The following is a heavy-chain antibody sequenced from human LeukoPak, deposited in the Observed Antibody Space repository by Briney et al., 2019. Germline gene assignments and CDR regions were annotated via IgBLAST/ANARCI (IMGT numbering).Heavy chain of an antibody. D-gene: IGHD3-16*01. CDR2: INWNSGKI. Sequence: GGSLRLSCAASGFTFDDYAMHWVRQAPGKGLEWVSGINWNSGKIGYADSVKGRFTNSRDNAKNSLYLQMNSLRTEDTALYYCAKAKDNSWNWGIDYWGQGTLVTVSS. J-gene: IGHJ4*02. CDR3: AKAKDNSWNWGIDY. CDR1: GFTFDDYA. V-gene: IGHV3-9*01.